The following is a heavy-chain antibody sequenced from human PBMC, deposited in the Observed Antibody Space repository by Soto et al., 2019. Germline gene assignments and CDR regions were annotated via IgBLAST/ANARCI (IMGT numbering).Heavy chain of an antibody. CDR1: GYTFSNYW. Sequence: PGESLKISCKGSGYTFSNYWIGWVRQMPGKGLEWMGIIYPGDSEIRSSPYFQGQVAISADKSISTAYLQWSSLKASDSAMYYCVRCEYTYGLIHLDFWGPGSLVTVSS. CDR2: IYPGDSEI. V-gene: IGHV5-51*01. J-gene: IGHJ4*02. CDR3: VRCEYTYGLIHLDF. D-gene: IGHD5-18*01.